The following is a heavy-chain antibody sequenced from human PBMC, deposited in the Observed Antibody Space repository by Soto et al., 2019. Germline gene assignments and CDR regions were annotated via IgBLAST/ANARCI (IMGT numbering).Heavy chain of an antibody. CDR2: IYYSGST. Sequence: QVQLQESGPGLVKPSQTLSLTCTVSGGSISSGGYYWSWIRQHPGKGLEWIGYIYYSGSTYYNPSLKSRVTISVDTSKNRFSLKLSSVTAADTAVYYCARGPDRLRIHLRLDWGQGTLVTVSS. D-gene: IGHD4-17*01. CDR1: GGSISSGGYY. CDR3: ARGPDRLRIHLRLD. V-gene: IGHV4-31*03. J-gene: IGHJ1*01.